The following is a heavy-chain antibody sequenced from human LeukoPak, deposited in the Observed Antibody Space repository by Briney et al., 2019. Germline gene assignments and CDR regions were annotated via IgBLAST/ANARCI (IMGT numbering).Heavy chain of an antibody. CDR1: GGSISTSNYY. Sequence: SETLSLTCTVSGGSISTSNYYWGWIRQPPGKGLEWIGNIFYSGSTYYSPSLKSRVTISLDTSRNQFSLKLTSVTAADTAVYYCARGLGITMIVVVITNSSDYFDYWGQGTLVIVSS. CDR2: IFYSGST. V-gene: IGHV4-39*07. J-gene: IGHJ4*02. D-gene: IGHD3-22*01. CDR3: ARGLGITMIVVVITNSSDYFDY.